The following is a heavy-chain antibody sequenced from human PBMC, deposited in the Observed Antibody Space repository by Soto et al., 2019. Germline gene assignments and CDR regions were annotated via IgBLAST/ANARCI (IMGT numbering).Heavy chain of an antibody. CDR2: INPNSGGT. J-gene: IGHJ6*02. CDR1: GYTFTGYY. V-gene: IGHV1-2*04. Sequence: ASVKVSCKASGYTFTGYYMHWVRQAPGQGLEWMGWINPNSGGTNYAQKFQGWVTMTRDTSISTAYMELSRPRSDDTAVYYCAREKKRYDFWSGSPLYYYYGMDVWGQGTTVTVSS. D-gene: IGHD3-3*01. CDR3: AREKKRYDFWSGSPLYYYYGMDV.